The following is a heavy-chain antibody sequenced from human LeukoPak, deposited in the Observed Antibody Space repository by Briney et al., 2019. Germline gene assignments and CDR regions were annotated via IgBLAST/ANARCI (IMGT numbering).Heavy chain of an antibody. CDR2: FDPEDGET. Sequence: ASVKVSCKVSGYTLTELSMHWVRQAPGKGLEWMGGFDPEDGETIYAQKFQGRVTMTEDTSTNTAYMELSSLRSEYTAGYYCEKEKGDRRDGYNLRASFDYWGQGTLVTVYS. J-gene: IGHJ4*02. CDR1: GYTLTELS. V-gene: IGHV1-24*01. CDR3: EKEKGDRRDGYNLRASFDY. D-gene: IGHD5-12*01.